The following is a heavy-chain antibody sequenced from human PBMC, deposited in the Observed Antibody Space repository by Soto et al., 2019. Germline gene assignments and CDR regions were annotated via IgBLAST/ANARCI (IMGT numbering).Heavy chain of an antibody. CDR3: ARDTIYYNTTDYSFDY. V-gene: IGHV1-46*03. CDR1: GYPFTTYY. Sequence: QVQLVQSGAEVKKPGASVKVSCKASGYPFTTYYMHWVRQAPGQGLEWMGIINPSGGSTTYAQKFRGRVIMTRDTSTSTLYMELTSLRSEDTAVYYCARDTIYYNTTDYSFDYWGQGTLVTVSS. D-gene: IGHD3-22*01. CDR2: INPSGGST. J-gene: IGHJ4*02.